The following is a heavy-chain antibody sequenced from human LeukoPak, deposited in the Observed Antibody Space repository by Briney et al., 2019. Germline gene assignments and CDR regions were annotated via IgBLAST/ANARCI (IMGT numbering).Heavy chain of an antibody. J-gene: IGHJ4*02. CDR1: GGSISSSSYY. V-gene: IGHV4-39*07. Sequence: SETLSLTCTVSGGSISSSSYYWGWIRQPPGKGLEWIGEINHSGSTNYNPSLKSRVTISVDTSKNQFSLKLSSVTAVDTAVYYCARRRWGFGELLIDYWGQGTLVTVSS. CDR2: INHSGST. CDR3: ARRRWGFGELLIDY. D-gene: IGHD3-10*01.